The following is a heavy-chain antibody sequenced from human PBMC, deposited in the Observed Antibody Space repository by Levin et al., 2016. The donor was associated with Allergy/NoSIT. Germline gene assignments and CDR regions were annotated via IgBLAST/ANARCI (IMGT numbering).Heavy chain of an antibody. J-gene: IGHJ4*02. CDR3: ARVLAPYYYDSSGYYFDY. D-gene: IGHD3-22*01. Sequence: WIRQPPGKGLEWIGYIYYSGSTYYNPSLKSRVTISVDTSKNQFSLKLSSVTAADTAVYYCARVLAPYYYDSSGYYFDYWGQGTLVTVSS. CDR2: IYYSGST. V-gene: IGHV4-31*02.